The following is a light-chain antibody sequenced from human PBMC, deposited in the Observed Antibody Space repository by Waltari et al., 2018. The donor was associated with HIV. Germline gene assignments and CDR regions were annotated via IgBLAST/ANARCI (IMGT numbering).Light chain of an antibody. CDR1: NTGSKS. CDR3: QVWDSSSDAYV. J-gene: IGLJ1*01. CDR2: YDS. V-gene: IGLV3-21*04. Sequence: SYVLAQPPSVSVAPGKTARITCGGNNTGSKSVHWYQQKPGQAPVVVIYYDSDRPSGIPERFSGSSSGNTATLTISRVEAGDEADYYCQVWDSSSDAYVFGTGTKVTVL.